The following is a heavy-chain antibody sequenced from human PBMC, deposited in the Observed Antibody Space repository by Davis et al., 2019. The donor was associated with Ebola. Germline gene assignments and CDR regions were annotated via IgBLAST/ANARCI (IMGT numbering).Heavy chain of an antibody. D-gene: IGHD3-16*02. CDR3: ARDDYIWGSYRSHFDY. Sequence: SVKVSCKASGYTFTSYGISWVRQAPGQGLEWMGGIIPIFGTANYAQKFQGRVTITADKSTSTAYMELSSLRSEDTAVYYCARDDYIWGSYRSHFDYWGQGTLVTVSS. V-gene: IGHV1-69*06. J-gene: IGHJ4*02. CDR2: IIPIFGTA. CDR1: GYTFTSYG.